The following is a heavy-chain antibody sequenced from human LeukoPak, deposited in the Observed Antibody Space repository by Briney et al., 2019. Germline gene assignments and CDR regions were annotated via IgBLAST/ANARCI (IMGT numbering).Heavy chain of an antibody. J-gene: IGHJ4*02. V-gene: IGHV3-30*03. Sequence: GGSLRLSCAASGFTVSSNYMSWVRQAPGKGLEWVAVISYDGNNKYYADSVKGRFTISRDNSKNTLYLQMNSLRAEDTAVYYCAAGGYNYGGTDYWGQGTLVTVSS. CDR1: GFTVSSNY. D-gene: IGHD5-18*01. CDR2: ISYDGNNK. CDR3: AAGGYNYGGTDY.